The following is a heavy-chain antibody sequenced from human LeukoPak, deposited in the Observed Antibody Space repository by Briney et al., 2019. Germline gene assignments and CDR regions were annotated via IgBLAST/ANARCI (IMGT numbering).Heavy chain of an antibody. J-gene: IGHJ4*02. CDR1: GGSIGSSNYY. Sequence: SETLSLTCTVSGGSIGSSNYYWAWIRQPPGKGLEWIGSIYHSGSTYYNPSLKSRVTISVDTSKNQFSLKLSSVTAADTAVYYCARRIIVATIDCWGQGTLVTVSS. D-gene: IGHD5-12*01. V-gene: IGHV4-39*01. CDR3: ARRIIVATIDC. CDR2: IYHSGST.